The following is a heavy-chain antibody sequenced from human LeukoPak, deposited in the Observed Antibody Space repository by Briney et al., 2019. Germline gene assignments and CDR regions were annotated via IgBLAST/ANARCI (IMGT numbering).Heavy chain of an antibody. Sequence: GGSLRLSCAASGFTVSSNYMSWVRQAPGKGLEWVSVIYSGGSTYYADSVKGRFTISRDNSKNTLYLQMNSLRAEDTAVYYCAKALEYQPAFDIWGQGTLVTVSS. CDR3: AKALEYQPAFDI. V-gene: IGHV3-53*01. CDR2: IYSGGST. J-gene: IGHJ3*02. CDR1: GFTVSSNY. D-gene: IGHD2-2*01.